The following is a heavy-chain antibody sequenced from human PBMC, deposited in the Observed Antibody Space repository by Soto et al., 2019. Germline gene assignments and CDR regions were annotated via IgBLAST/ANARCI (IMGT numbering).Heavy chain of an antibody. CDR1: GGSISSGDHY. CDR3: ARVFIHFSPPYYIYTVS. J-gene: IGHJ6*02. Sequence: NLSLTCTVSGGSISSGDHYWSWIRQPPGKGLEWIGYIYYSGTTYYNPSLKSRVTISVDTSENQFSLKVNSVTAADTAVYYCARVFIHFSPPYYIYTVSRGQGITVAVS. V-gene: IGHV4-30-4*01. D-gene: IGHD3-3*02. CDR2: IYYSGTT.